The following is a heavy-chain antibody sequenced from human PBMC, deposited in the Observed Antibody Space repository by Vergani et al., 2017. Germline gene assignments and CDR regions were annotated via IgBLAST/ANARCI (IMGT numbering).Heavy chain of an antibody. D-gene: IGHD3-10*01. V-gene: IGHV4-34*02. CDR2: INNDGHT. J-gene: IGHJ4*02. CDR3: AVRPRVNLVGGEIVTKRTFDY. Sequence: QVQLQQWGAGVVKPSGTLPLPCAVFGESFSSFYWSWIRQPPGKGLEWIGEINNDGHTNYNPSLESRVTVSRDTAKNQFSLNLMSVTAADTAMYYCAVRPRVNLVGGEIVTKRTFDYWIQGSLVTVSS. CDR1: GESFSSFY.